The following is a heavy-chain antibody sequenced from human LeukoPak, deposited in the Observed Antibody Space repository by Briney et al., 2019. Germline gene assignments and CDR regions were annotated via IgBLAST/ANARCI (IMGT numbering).Heavy chain of an antibody. D-gene: IGHD2-2*01. J-gene: IGHJ4*02. Sequence: ASVKVSCKASGYTFTNFYIHWVRQPPGQGLEWMAKLIPSGGSPSYAQNFQGRVTVTSDTSTSTVHMELSSLRSDDSAVYYCARGAHQHSDSWGQGTLVSVSS. CDR1: GYTFTNFY. CDR3: ARGAHQHSDS. V-gene: IGHV1-46*01. CDR2: LIPSGGSP.